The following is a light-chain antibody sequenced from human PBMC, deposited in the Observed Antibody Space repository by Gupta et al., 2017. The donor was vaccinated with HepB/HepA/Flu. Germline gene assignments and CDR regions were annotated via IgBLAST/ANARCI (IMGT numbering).Light chain of an antibody. CDR2: GAS. J-gene: IGKJ4*01. Sequence: EIILTQSPCTLALSPGARATLSRRASQSVRSSYLAWYQQKPGQAPRLLIDGASSRATGPPDRIRGSGSGIXFTLTIXRREPEDFAVEYGQQEGSSPLTFGXGTKVEIK. V-gene: IGKV3-20*01. CDR1: QSVRSSY. CDR3: QQEGSSPLT.